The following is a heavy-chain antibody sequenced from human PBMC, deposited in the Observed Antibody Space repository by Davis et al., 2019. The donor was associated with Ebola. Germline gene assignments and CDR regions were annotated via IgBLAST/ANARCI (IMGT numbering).Heavy chain of an antibody. D-gene: IGHD5-24*01. CDR3: AREMATIFDY. CDR2: INHSGST. J-gene: IGHJ4*02. Sequence: MPSETLSLTCAVYGGSFSGYYWSWIRQPPGKGLEWIGEINHSGSTNYNPSLKSRVTISVDTSKNQFSLKLSSVTAADTAVYYCAREMATIFDYWGQGTLVTVSS. CDR1: GGSFSGYY. V-gene: IGHV4-34*01.